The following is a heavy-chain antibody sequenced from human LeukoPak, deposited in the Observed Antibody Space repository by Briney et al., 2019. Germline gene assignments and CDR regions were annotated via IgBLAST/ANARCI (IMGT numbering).Heavy chain of an antibody. CDR3: ARSLFRTSGGYYYMDV. CDR1: GGTFSNYA. CDR2: IIPIFGTA. J-gene: IGHJ6*03. D-gene: IGHD3/OR15-3a*01. Sequence: SVKVSCKASGGTFSNYAISWVRQAPGQGLEWMGRIIPIFGTADYAQKFQGRVTITTDESTSTAYMELSSLTSEDTTVYYCARSLFRTSGGYYYMDVWDKGTTVTVSS. V-gene: IGHV1-69*05.